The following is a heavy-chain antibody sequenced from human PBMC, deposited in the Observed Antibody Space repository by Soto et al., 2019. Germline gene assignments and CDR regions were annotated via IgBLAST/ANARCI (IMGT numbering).Heavy chain of an antibody. J-gene: IGHJ3*02. CDR1: GYTFTSYG. CDR2: ISAYNGNT. CDR3: ARDRDDFWSGYSEDAFDI. D-gene: IGHD3-3*01. Sequence: ASVKVSCKASGYTFTSYGISWVRQAPGQGLEWMGWISAYNGNTNYAQKLQGRVTMTTDTSTSTAYMELRSLRSDDTAMYYCARDRDDFWSGYSEDAFDIWGQGTMVTVSS. V-gene: IGHV1-18*01.